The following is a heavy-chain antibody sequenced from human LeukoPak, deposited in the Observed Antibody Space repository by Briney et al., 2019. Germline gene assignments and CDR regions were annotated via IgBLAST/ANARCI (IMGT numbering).Heavy chain of an antibody. J-gene: IGHJ3*02. CDR3: AKGLSIAAQLYAFDI. V-gene: IGHV3-9*01. D-gene: IGHD6-6*01. CDR1: GFTFDDYA. CDR2: ISWNSGSI. Sequence: PGRSLRLSCAASGFTFDDYAMHWVRQAPGKGLEWVSGISWNSGSIGYADSVKGRFTISRDNAKNSLYLQMNSLRAEDTALYYCAKGLSIAAQLYAFDIWGQGTMVTVSS.